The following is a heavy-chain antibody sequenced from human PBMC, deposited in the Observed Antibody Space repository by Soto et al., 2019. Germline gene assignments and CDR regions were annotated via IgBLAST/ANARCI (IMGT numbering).Heavy chain of an antibody. CDR2: IRGSGDRT. CDR1: AFTFSSYA. V-gene: IGHV3-23*01. CDR3: AKQQGPGTPYYYAMDV. J-gene: IGHJ6*02. Sequence: EVQLLESGGGLVQPGGSLRLSCAASAFTFSSYAMSWVRQAPGKGLEWVSVIRGSGDRTYYADSVKGRFTISRDNSKNTLYMQMNTLRAEDTAVYYCAKQQGPGTPYYYAMDVWGQGTTVTVSS. D-gene: IGHD1-1*01.